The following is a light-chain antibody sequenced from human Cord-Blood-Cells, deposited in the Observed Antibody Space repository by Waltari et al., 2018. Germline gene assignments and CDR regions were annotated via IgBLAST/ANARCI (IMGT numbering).Light chain of an antibody. J-gene: IGKJ4*01. Sequence: DIVMIQSPASPALALCETATINCKSSQSVLYSSNNKKYLAWYQQKLGQPPKLLIYWASTRESGVPDRFSGSGSGTDFTLTISSLQAEDVAVYYCQQYYSTPLTFGGGTKVEIK. V-gene: IGKV4-1*01. CDR1: QSVLYSSNNKKY. CDR2: WAS. CDR3: QQYYSTPLT.